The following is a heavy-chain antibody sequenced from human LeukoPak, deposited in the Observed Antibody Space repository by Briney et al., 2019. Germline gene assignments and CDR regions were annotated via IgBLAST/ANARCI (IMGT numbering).Heavy chain of an antibody. CDR3: ARESITLFGVIIT. V-gene: IGHV3-33*01. CDR2: IWYDGSNK. CDR1: GFTFSSYG. J-gene: IGHJ5*02. D-gene: IGHD3-3*01. Sequence: GGSLRLSCAASGFTFSSYGMHWVRQAPGKGLEWVAVIWYDGSNKYYADSVRGRFTISRDNAKNSLYLQMSSLGAEDTAVYYCARESITLFGVIITWGQGTLVTVSS.